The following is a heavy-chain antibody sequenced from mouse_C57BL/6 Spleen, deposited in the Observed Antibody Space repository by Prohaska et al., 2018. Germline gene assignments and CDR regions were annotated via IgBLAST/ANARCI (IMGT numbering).Heavy chain of an antibody. J-gene: IGHJ2*01. V-gene: IGHV5-12*01. CDR1: GFTFSDYY. Sequence: EVKLVESGGGLVQPGGSLKLSCADSGFTFSDYYMYWVRQTPVKRLVWVAYISNCGCRTYYPDTVKGRFTISRYIAKNTLYVQKSRLKSDDTDKDYSTRVGTAVLSSWGQGTTLTVSS. CDR3: TRVGTAVLSS. CDR2: ISNCGCRT. D-gene: IGHD3-3*01.